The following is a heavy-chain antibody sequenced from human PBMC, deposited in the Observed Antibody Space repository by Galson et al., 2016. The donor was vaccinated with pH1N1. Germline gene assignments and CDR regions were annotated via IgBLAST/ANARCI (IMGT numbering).Heavy chain of an antibody. J-gene: IGHJ5*02. CDR3: AHSLYGDYVGWFDP. CDR1: GFSLSTSGVG. Sequence: PALVKPTQTLTLTCTFSGFSLSTSGVGVGWIRQPPGKALEWLALIYWNDDKRYSPSLKSRLTITKDTSKNQEVLTMTNMDPVDTATYYCAHSLYGDYVGWFDPWGQGTLVTVSS. D-gene: IGHD4-17*01. CDR2: IYWNDDK. V-gene: IGHV2-5*01.